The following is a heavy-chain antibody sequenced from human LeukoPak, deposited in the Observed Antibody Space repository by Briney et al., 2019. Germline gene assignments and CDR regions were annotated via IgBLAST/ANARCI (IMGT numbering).Heavy chain of an antibody. D-gene: IGHD2-15*01. Sequence: GGSLRLSCAASGFTFSRNAMGWVRQAAGKGLEWVSAINGSGNRTYYADSVKGRFTISRDNSKNTLYLQMNSLRAEDTAIYYCAKWGCSGGSCYPFDYWGQGTLVTVSS. CDR3: AKWGCSGGSCYPFDY. J-gene: IGHJ4*02. CDR2: INGSGNRT. V-gene: IGHV3-23*01. CDR1: GFTFSRNA.